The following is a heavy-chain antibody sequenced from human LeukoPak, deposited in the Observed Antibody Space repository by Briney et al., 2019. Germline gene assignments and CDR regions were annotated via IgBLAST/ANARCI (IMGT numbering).Heavy chain of an antibody. J-gene: IGHJ3*02. CDR3: ARGPRIVGAKDAFDI. CDR2: IYTSGST. V-gene: IGHV4-61*02. CDR1: GGSISRGSYY. Sequence: SQTLSLTCTVSGGSISRGSYYWSWIRQPAGKGLEWIGRIYTSGSTNYNPSLKSRVTISVDTSKNQFSLKLSSVTAADTAVYYCARGPRIVGAKDAFDIWGQGTMVTVS. D-gene: IGHD1-26*01.